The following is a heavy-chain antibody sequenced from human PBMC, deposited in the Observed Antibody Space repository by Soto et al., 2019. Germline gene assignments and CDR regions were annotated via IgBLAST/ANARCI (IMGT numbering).Heavy chain of an antibody. CDR3: ARFNGFWSGFYMYIYYGMDV. D-gene: IGHD3-3*01. CDR2: IYYSGGT. V-gene: IGHV4-4*01. J-gene: IGHJ6*02. Sequence: QVQLQESGPGLVKASGTLSLTCAVSGGSISSSNWWSWVRQPPGKGLEWIGEIYYSGGTNYNPSRRSRVSMSGDKSKNRFSLNQTTVTAADMAVCCCARFNGFWSGFYMYIYYGMDVWGQGTTVSVSS. CDR1: GGSISSSNW.